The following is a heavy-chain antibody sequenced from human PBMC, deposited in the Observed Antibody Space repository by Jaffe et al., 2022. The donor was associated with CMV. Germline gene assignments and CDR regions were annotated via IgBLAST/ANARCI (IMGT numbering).Heavy chain of an antibody. J-gene: IGHJ3*02. V-gene: IGHV1-2*02. Sequence: QVQLVQSGAEVKKPGASVKVSCTASGYTFTAYYMHWLRQAPGQGLEWMGWITPNSGDTNYAQDFQGRVTMTRDTSISTAYMELTRLKSDDTAVYYCARAGSIVSLPDALDIWGQGTMVTVSS. CDR1: GYTFTAYY. CDR3: ARAGSIVSLPDALDI. CDR2: ITPNSGDT. D-gene: IGHD1-26*01.